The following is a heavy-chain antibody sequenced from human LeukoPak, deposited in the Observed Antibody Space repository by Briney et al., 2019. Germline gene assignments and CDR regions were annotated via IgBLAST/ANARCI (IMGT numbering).Heavy chain of an antibody. Sequence: SETLSLTCRVYGESFSDYYCAWIRQPPGKGLEWIGNIYYSGSTYYNPSLKSRVTISVDTSKNQFSLKVSSVTAADTAVYYCARTYCGGDCSFDSWGQGTLVTVSS. J-gene: IGHJ4*02. V-gene: IGHV4-34*01. CDR2: IYYSGST. CDR3: ARTYCGGDCSFDS. CDR1: GESFSDYY. D-gene: IGHD2-21*02.